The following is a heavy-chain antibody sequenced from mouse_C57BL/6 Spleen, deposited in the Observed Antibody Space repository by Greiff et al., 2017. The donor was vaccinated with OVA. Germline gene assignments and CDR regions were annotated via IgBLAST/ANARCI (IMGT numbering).Heavy chain of an antibody. Sequence: EVQRVESGPGMVKPSQSLSLTCTVTGYSITSGYDWHWIRHFPGNKLEWMGYISYSGSTNYNPSLKSRISITHDTSKNHFFLKLNSVTTEDTATYYCARGDEDYAMDYWGQGTSVTVSS. V-gene: IGHV3-1*01. CDR1: GYSITSGYD. D-gene: IGHD3-3*01. CDR3: ARGDEDYAMDY. J-gene: IGHJ4*01. CDR2: ISYSGST.